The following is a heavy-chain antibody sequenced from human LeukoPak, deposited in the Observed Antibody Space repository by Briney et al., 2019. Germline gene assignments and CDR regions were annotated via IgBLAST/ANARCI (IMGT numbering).Heavy chain of an antibody. D-gene: IGHD4-17*01. Sequence: GGSLRFFWAASGFAFRTCTMRWARHARGKGREYVAVIRNNGVSTQYTNSVWGRFTISRENSKNTLYLHMDSVGAEETALYHGTRGSYGDRHYEYFPHWGQRRKVTVCS. CDR1: GFAFRTCT. CDR3: TRGSYGDRHYEYFPH. V-gene: IGHV3-64*01. J-gene: IGHJ1*01. CDR2: IRNNGVST.